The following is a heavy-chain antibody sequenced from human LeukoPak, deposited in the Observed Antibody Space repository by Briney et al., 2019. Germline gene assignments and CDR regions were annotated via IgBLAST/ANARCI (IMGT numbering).Heavy chain of an antibody. CDR1: GGTFSSYA. D-gene: IGHD3-10*01. J-gene: IGHJ6*03. V-gene: IGHV1-69*01. Sequence: SVKVSCKASGGTFSSYAISWVRQAAGQGLEWMGGIIPIFGTANYAQKFQGRVTITADESTSTAYMELSSLRSEDTAVYYCARTYNYGSGSFGYYYYMDVWGKGTTVTISS. CDR3: ARTYNYGSGSFGYYYYMDV. CDR2: IIPIFGTA.